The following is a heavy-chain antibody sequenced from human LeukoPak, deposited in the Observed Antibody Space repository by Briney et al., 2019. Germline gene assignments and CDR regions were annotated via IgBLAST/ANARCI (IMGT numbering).Heavy chain of an antibody. CDR3: ASYDSQNWFDP. V-gene: IGHV4-59*01. D-gene: IGHD3-22*01. CDR2: IYYSGST. CDR1: GGSISSYY. Sequence: SETLSLTCTVSGGSISSYYWSWIRQPPGKGPEWIGYIYYSGSTNYNPSLKSRVTISVDTSKNQFSLKLSSVTAADTAVYYCASYDSQNWFDPWGQGTLVTVSS. J-gene: IGHJ5*02.